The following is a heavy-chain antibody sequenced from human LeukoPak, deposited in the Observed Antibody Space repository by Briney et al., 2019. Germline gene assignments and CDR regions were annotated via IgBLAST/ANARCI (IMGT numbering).Heavy chain of an antibody. CDR1: GYTFSAYY. V-gene: IGHV1-2*02. D-gene: IGHD6-6*01. J-gene: IGHJ6*02. Sequence: ASVKVSCKASGYTFSAYYMHWVRQAPGQGLEWMGWINPNSGGTNYAQKFQGRVTMTRDTSISTAYMELSRLRSDDTAVYYCATLGGIAARFDYYYGMDVWGQGTTVTVSS. CDR2: INPNSGGT. CDR3: ATLGGIAARFDYYYGMDV.